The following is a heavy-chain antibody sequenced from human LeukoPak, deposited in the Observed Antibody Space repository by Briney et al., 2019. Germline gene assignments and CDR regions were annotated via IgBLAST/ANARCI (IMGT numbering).Heavy chain of an antibody. J-gene: IGHJ4*02. CDR2: ISYDGSNK. CDR3: ARDSTYYYDSSGYYIGESFDY. CDR1: GFTFSSYA. V-gene: IGHV3-30*04. Sequence: GGSLRLSCAASGFTFSSYAMHWVRQAPGKGLEWVAVISYDGSNKYYADSVKGRFTISRDNSKNTLYLQMNSLRAEDTAVYYCARDSTYYYDSSGYYIGESFDYWGQGTLVTVSS. D-gene: IGHD3-22*01.